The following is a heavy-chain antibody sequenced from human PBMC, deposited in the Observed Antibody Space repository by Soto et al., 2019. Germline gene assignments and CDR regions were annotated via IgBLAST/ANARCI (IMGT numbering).Heavy chain of an antibody. CDR3: ARDQGGGSCYSCYYFAMDV. CDR2: ISPDGTEK. J-gene: IGHJ6*02. D-gene: IGHD2-15*01. V-gene: IGHV3-7*01. Sequence: PGGSLRLSCAVSGLTFSNRWMTWVRQASGKGLEFLATISPDGTEKYYADSVKGRFTISRDNAKNSLYLQMSSLTAEDTAVYYCARDQGGGSCYSCYYFAMDVWGQGTTVTVSS. CDR1: GLTFSNRW.